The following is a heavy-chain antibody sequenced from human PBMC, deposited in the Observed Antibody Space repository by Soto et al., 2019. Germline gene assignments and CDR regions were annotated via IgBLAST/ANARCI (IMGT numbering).Heavy chain of an antibody. D-gene: IGHD3-3*01. Sequence: QVQLVQSGAEVKKPGSSVKVSCKASGGTFSSYTISWVRQAPGQGLEWMGRSIPILGIANYAQKFQGRVTITADKSTSTAYMELSSLRSADTAVYYCAGVGGGDLAVDGCDLFDYWGQGTLVTVSS. CDR1: GGTFSSYT. CDR3: AGVGGGDLAVDGCDLFDY. J-gene: IGHJ4*02. V-gene: IGHV1-69*02. CDR2: SIPILGIA.